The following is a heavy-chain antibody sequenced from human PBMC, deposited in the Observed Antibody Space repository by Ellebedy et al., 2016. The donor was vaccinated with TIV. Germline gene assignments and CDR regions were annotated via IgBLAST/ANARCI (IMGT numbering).Heavy chain of an antibody. CDR3: AREDAFDI. J-gene: IGHJ3*02. Sequence: AASVKVSCKASGYTFPKYNINWVRQSTGQGLEWMGWVNPNSGDTDYAQKFRDRVTMTRDTSTNTAYLELSSLRSEDTAVYYCAREDAFDIWGQGTMVTVSS. V-gene: IGHV1-8*01. CDR1: GYTFPKYN. CDR2: VNPNSGDT.